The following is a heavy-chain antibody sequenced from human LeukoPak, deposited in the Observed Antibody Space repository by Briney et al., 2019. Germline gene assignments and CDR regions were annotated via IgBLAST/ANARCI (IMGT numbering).Heavy chain of an antibody. Sequence: ASVKVSCKASGYTFTSYDINWVRQATGQGLEWMGWMNPNSGNTGYAQKFQGRVTMTRNTSISTAYMELSSLRSEDTAVYYCARGVGGYCSSTSCYTNFDYWGREPWSPSPQ. V-gene: IGHV1-8*01. D-gene: IGHD2-2*02. CDR1: GYTFTSYD. CDR2: MNPNSGNT. CDR3: ARGVGGYCSSTSCYTNFDY. J-gene: IGHJ4*02.